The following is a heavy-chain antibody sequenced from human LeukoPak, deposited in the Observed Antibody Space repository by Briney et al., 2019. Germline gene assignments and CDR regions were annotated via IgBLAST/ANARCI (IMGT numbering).Heavy chain of an antibody. Sequence: SETLSLTCAVYGGSFSGYYWSWIRQPPGKGLEWIGEINHSGSTNYNPSLKSRVTISVDTSKNQFSLELSSVTAADTAVYYCARVSWWFGELLWGQGTLVTVSS. CDR2: INHSGST. D-gene: IGHD3-10*01. V-gene: IGHV4-34*01. CDR3: ARVSWWFGELL. CDR1: GGSFSGYY. J-gene: IGHJ4*02.